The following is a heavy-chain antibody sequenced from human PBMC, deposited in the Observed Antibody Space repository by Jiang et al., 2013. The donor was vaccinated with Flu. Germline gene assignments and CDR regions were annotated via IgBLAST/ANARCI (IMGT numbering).Heavy chain of an antibody. Sequence: IRQPPGKGLEWIGSIYTSGSTNYNPSLKSRVTISVDTSKNQFSLKLSSVTAADTAVYYCARERSGYGSDFDYWGQGTLVTVSS. D-gene: IGHD5-12*01. J-gene: IGHJ4*02. CDR2: IYTSGST. CDR3: ARERSGYGSDFDY. V-gene: IGHV4-4*08.